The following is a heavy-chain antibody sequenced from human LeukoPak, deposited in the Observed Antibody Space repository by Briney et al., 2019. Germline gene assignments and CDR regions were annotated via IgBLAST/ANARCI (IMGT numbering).Heavy chain of an antibody. Sequence: ASVKVSCKASGYTFTSYGISWVRQAPGQGLEWMGWISAYNGNTNYAQKLQGRVTMTTDTSTSTAYMELRSLRSDDTAMYYCARRGYSGYDYRVYDYWGQGTLVTVSS. CDR3: ARRGYSGYDYRVYDY. J-gene: IGHJ4*02. D-gene: IGHD5-12*01. CDR1: GYTFTSYG. CDR2: ISAYNGNT. V-gene: IGHV1-18*01.